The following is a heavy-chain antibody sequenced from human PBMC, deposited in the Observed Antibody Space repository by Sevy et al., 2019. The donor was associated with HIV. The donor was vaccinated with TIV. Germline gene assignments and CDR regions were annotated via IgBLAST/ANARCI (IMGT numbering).Heavy chain of an antibody. Sequence: ASVKVSCKASGYTFTSYDINWVRQATGQGLEWMGWMNPNSGNTGYAQKFQGRVTMTRNTSISTAYMELSSLRSEDTAVYYCARGSYYHDSSGYYPSRYYGMDVWGQGTTVTVSS. CDR1: GYTFTSYD. D-gene: IGHD3-22*01. J-gene: IGHJ6*02. V-gene: IGHV1-8*01. CDR3: ARGSYYHDSSGYYPSRYYGMDV. CDR2: MNPNSGNT.